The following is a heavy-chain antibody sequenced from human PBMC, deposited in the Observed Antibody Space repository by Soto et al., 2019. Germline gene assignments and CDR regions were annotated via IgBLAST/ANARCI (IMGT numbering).Heavy chain of an antibody. J-gene: IGHJ4*02. Sequence: SVKVSCKASGGTFSTNTISWVRQAPGQGLEWMGGIMPIFGSANYAQKFQGRVTITADEYTRTVYMELSRLRSEDTAIYYCARQFDSDTSGYYYAYWGQGTPVTSPQ. V-gene: IGHV1-69*13. D-gene: IGHD6-19*01. CDR2: IMPIFGSA. CDR1: GGTFSTNT. CDR3: ARQFDSDTSGYYYAY.